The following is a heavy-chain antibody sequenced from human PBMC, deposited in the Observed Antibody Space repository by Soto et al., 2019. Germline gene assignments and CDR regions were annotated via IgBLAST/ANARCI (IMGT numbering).Heavy chain of an antibody. CDR3: ARGSGDSYYNWFDP. V-gene: IGHV3-13*04. Sequence: EVPLVESGGGLVQPGGSLRLSCAASGFTFSSYDMHWVRQATGKGLEWVSAIGTAGDTYYPGSVKGRFTISRENAKNSLYLQMNSLRAGDTAVYYCARGSGDSYYNWFDPWGQGTLVTVSS. CDR2: IGTAGDT. CDR1: GFTFSSYD. J-gene: IGHJ5*02. D-gene: IGHD4-17*01.